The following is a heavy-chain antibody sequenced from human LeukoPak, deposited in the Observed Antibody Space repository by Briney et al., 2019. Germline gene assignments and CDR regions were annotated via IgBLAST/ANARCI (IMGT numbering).Heavy chain of an antibody. CDR1: GFTFSDYY. Sequence: GGSLRLSCAASGFTFSDYYMSWIRQAPGKGLEWVSYISSSGSTIYYADSVKGRFTISRDNAKNSLYLQMNSLRAEDTAVYYGARESSSSRALDYWGQGTLVTVSS. D-gene: IGHD6-6*01. CDR2: ISSSGSTI. V-gene: IGHV3-11*01. J-gene: IGHJ4*02. CDR3: ARESSSSRALDY.